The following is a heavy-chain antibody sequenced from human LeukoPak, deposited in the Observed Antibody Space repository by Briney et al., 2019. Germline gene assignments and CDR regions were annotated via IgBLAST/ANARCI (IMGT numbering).Heavy chain of an antibody. CDR2: IHNSGRT. J-gene: IGHJ4*02. Sequence: PSETLSLTCSVSGGSVSSYYWSWIRQSPGKGLEWIGYIHNSGRTNYNPSLKSRVTGFVDTSKNQVSLRLSSVTAADTAVYYCARHGTISSESYFDYWGQGALVTASS. D-gene: IGHD1-14*01. V-gene: IGHV4-59*08. CDR1: GGSVSSYY. CDR3: ARHGTISSESYFDY.